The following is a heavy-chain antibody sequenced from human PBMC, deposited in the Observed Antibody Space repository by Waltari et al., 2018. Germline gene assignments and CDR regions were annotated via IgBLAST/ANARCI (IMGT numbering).Heavy chain of an antibody. D-gene: IGHD4-4*01. CDR3: ARLSHDYSNNGDGMDV. CDR1: GGSISSYY. Sequence: QVQLQESGPGLVKPSETLSLTCTVSGGSISSYYWSWIRQPPGKGLEWIGYIYYSGSTNYNPSLKSRVTISVDTSKNQFSLKLSSVTAADTAVYYCARLSHDYSNNGDGMDVWGQGTTVTVSS. CDR2: IYYSGST. V-gene: IGHV4-59*01. J-gene: IGHJ6*02.